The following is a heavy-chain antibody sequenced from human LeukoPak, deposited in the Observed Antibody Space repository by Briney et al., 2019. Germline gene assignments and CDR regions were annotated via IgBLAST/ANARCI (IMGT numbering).Heavy chain of an antibody. Sequence: GGSLRLSCAASGFTFSRYAMSWVRQAPGKGLEWVSAISGSGGSTYYADSVKGRFTISRDNSKNTLYLQMNSLRAEDTAVYYCAKEGDILTGYYSFDYWGQGTLVTVSS. CDR1: GFTFSRYA. D-gene: IGHD3-9*01. CDR2: ISGSGGST. CDR3: AKEGDILTGYYSFDY. V-gene: IGHV3-23*01. J-gene: IGHJ4*02.